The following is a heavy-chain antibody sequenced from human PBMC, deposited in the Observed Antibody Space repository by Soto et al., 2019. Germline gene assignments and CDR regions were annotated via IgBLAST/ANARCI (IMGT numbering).Heavy chain of an antibody. D-gene: IGHD6-19*01. CDR2: ISYDGSNK. Sequence: GGSLRLSCAASGFTFSSYAMHWVRQAPGKGLEWVAVISYDGSNKYYADSVKGRFTISRDNSKNTLYLQMNSLRAEDTAVYYCARGLPPFIAVAPFDYWGQGTLVTV. CDR3: ARGLPPFIAVAPFDY. CDR1: GFTFSSYA. V-gene: IGHV3-30-3*01. J-gene: IGHJ4*02.